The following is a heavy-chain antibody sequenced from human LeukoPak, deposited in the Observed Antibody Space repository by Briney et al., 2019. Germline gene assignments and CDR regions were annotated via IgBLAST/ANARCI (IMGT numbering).Heavy chain of an antibody. CDR1: GCTFTSYD. D-gene: IGHD3-3*01. Sequence: GASVKVSFKASGCTFTSYDINWVRQATGQGLEWMGWMNPNSGNTGYAQKFQGRVTITRNTSISTAYMELSSLRSEDTAVYYCAIVDDFWSGYPSSYWGQGTLVTVSS. CDR3: AIVDDFWSGYPSSY. V-gene: IGHV1-8*03. J-gene: IGHJ4*02. CDR2: MNPNSGNT.